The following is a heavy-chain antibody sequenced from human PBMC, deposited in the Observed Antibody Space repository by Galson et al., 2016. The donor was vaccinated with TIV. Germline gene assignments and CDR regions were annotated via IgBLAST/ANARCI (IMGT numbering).Heavy chain of an antibody. CDR1: GVIVSNNY. CDR2: IYTNSRT. Sequence: SLRLSCAASGVIVSNNYMSWVRQAPGKGLEWISVIYTNSRTFYADSVKGRFTISRDNSKNTLYLQMNSLRPEDTALYYCARQNDYLYYFDYWGQGTLVTVSS. D-gene: IGHD4/OR15-4a*01. J-gene: IGHJ4*02. CDR3: ARQNDYLYYFDY. V-gene: IGHV3-53*05.